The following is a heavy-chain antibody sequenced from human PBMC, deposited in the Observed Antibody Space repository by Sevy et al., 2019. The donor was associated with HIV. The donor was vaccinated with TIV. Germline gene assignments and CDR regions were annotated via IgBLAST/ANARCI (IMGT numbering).Heavy chain of an antibody. CDR3: ARDYYGSGSYYEFVY. V-gene: IGHV4-38-2*02. J-gene: IGHJ4*02. D-gene: IGHD3-10*01. Sequence: SETLSLTCTVSGFSISSDYYWGWIRQPPGKGLGWIGSIYDGGSTYYNPSLKSRVTISIDTSTNQFSLKLSSVTAADTAVYYCARDYYGSGSYYEFVYWGQGTLVTVSS. CDR1: GFSISSDYY. CDR2: IYDGGST.